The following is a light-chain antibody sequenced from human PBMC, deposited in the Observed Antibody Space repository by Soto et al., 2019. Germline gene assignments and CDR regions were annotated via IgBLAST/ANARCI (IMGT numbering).Light chain of an antibody. J-gene: IGKJ1*01. V-gene: IGKV3-20*01. Sequence: EIVLTQSPGTLSLSPGERGTLSCRASQSVSSSYLAWYQQKPGQAPRLLIYGASSRANGIPDRFSGSGSGTDFTLTLSRLEPEDFALYYCQQYGSSHPTTFGQGTKVDIK. CDR2: GAS. CDR3: QQYGSSHPTT. CDR1: QSVSSSY.